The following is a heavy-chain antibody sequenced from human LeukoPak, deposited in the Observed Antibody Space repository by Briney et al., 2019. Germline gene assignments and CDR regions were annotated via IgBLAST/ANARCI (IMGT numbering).Heavy chain of an antibody. V-gene: IGHV3-74*01. J-gene: IGHJ3*02. CDR3: ARDKGFGYSSSSRDAFDI. CDR2: ISSDGSIT. Sequence: PGGSLRLSCAASGFTFSTYWMHWARQAPGKGLVWVSRISSDGSITSYADSVKGRFTISRDNAKNTLYLQMNSLRAEDTAVYYCARDKGFGYSSSSRDAFDIWGQGTMVTVSS. D-gene: IGHD6-6*01. CDR1: GFTFSTYW.